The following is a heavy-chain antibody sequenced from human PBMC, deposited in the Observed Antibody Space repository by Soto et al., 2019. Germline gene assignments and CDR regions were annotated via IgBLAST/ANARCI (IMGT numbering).Heavy chain of an antibody. CDR3: VHRAGIDGNWNGGYFDY. CDR1: GFSLSARPVA. Sequence: QITLRESGPTRVKPTQTLTLTCTFSGFSLSARPVAVGWIRQPQGKALERLALIYWVDDKRYSPSLMSRLTITEDASKNQVVLTMTNMDPLDTAIYYCVHRAGIDGNWNGGYFDYWGQGALVAVSS. CDR2: IYWVDDK. D-gene: IGHD1-1*01. J-gene: IGHJ4*02. V-gene: IGHV2-5*02.